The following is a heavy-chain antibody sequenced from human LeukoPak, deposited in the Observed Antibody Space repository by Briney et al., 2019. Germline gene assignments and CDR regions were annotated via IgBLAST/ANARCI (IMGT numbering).Heavy chain of an antibody. CDR1: GYTFTSYY. CDR3: ARDGIVMDTAMVFPFDY. J-gene: IGHJ4*02. Sequence: GASVKVSCKASGYTFTSYYMHWVRQAPGQGLEWMGIINPSGGSTSYAQKFQGRVTMTRDTSISTAYMELSRLRSDDTAVYYCARDGIVMDTAMVFPFDYWGQGTLVTVSS. V-gene: IGHV1-46*01. D-gene: IGHD5-18*01. CDR2: INPSGGST.